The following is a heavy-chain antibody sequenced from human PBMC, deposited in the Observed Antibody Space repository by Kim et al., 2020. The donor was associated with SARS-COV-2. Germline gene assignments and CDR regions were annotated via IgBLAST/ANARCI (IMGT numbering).Heavy chain of an antibody. Sequence: SETLSPTCTVSGGSISSGSYYWSWIRQPAGKGLEWIGRIYTSGSTNYNPSLKSRVTISVDTSKNQFSLKLSSVTAADTAVYYCARLIVGAAYFDYWGQGTLVTVSS. CDR1: GGSISSGSYY. V-gene: IGHV4-61*02. D-gene: IGHD1-26*01. CDR2: IYTSGST. J-gene: IGHJ4*02. CDR3: ARLIVGAAYFDY.